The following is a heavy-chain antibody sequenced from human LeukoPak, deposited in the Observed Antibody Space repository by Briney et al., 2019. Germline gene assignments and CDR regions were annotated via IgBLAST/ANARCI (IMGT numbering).Heavy chain of an antibody. J-gene: IGHJ5*02. CDR1: GGSFSGYY. V-gene: IGHV4-34*01. CDR2: INHSGST. CDR3: ARAPVYSGSWQFDP. Sequence: SETLSLTCAVYGGSFSGYYWSWIRQPPGKGLEWIGEINHSGSTNYNPSLKSRVTISVDTSKNQFSLQLNSVTPEDTAVYYCARAPVYSGSWQFDPWGQGTLVTVSS. D-gene: IGHD1-26*01.